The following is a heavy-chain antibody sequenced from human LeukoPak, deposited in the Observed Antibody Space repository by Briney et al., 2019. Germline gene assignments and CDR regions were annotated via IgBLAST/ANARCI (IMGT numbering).Heavy chain of an antibody. CDR3: ARALYYYDSSGYYIDAFDI. V-gene: IGHV1-69*05. Sequence: SVKVSCKASGGTFSSYAISWVRQAPGQGLEWMGRIIPIFGTANYAQKFQGRVTITTDESTSTAYMELSGLRSEDTAVYYCARALYYYDSSGYYIDAFDIWGQGTMVTVSS. D-gene: IGHD3-22*01. J-gene: IGHJ3*02. CDR1: GGTFSSYA. CDR2: IIPIFGTA.